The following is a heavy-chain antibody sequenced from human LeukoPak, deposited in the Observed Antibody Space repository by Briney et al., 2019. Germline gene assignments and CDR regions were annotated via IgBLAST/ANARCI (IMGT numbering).Heavy chain of an antibody. Sequence: GGSLRLSCAASGFAFSDFWMSWVRQAPGKGLEWVANIRHDGNAKNYVPSVRGRFTISKDNAKNSLYLQVNSLTVEDTAVYYCATSHDSAGNDWGQGTLVTVSS. CDR3: ATSHDSAGND. CDR1: GFAFSDFW. CDR2: IRHDGNAK. V-gene: IGHV3-7*01. D-gene: IGHD2-15*01. J-gene: IGHJ4*02.